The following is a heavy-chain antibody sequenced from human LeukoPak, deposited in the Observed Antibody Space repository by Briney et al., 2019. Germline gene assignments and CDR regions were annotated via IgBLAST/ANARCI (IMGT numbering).Heavy chain of an antibody. V-gene: IGHV5-51*01. CDR1: GDSFSTYW. J-gene: IGHJ5*02. CDR3: ARHDRLSMTSPYSS. D-gene: IGHD2/OR15-2a*01. Sequence: KISCNVSGDSFSTYWIAWVRQRPGEGLEWMGIIYPGDSDAEYSPSFEGHVTFSVDKSAGSAFLQWHSLKASDTAMYHCARHDRLSMTSPYSSWGQGTLVIVSA. CDR2: IYPGDSDA.